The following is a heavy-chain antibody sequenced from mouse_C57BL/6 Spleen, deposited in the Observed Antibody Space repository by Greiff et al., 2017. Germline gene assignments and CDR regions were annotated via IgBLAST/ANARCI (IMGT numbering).Heavy chain of an antibody. D-gene: IGHD1-1*01. CDR3: ALFITTVVATRYFDV. CDR1: GYTFTSYD. CDR2: IYPRDGST. J-gene: IGHJ1*03. Sequence: VQLQQSGPELVKPGASVKLSCKASGYTFTSYDINWVKQRPGQGLEWIGWIYPRDGSTKYNEKFKGKATLTVDTSSSTAYMELHSLTSEDSAVYFCALFITTVVATRYFDVWGTGTTVTVSS. V-gene: IGHV1-85*01.